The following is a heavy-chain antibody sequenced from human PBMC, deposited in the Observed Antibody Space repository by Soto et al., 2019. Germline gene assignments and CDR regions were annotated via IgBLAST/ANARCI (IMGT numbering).Heavy chain of an antibody. D-gene: IGHD5-12*01. J-gene: IGHJ4*02. CDR2: ISYDGSNK. Sequence: GGSLRLSCAASGFTCNTYGMHWVRQAPGRGLEWVALISYDGSNKYYADSVKGRFTISRDNSKNMLYLQMSSLRAEDTAVFYCAQDHSGFDPASYFDSWGQGT. V-gene: IGHV3-30*18. CDR1: GFTCNTYG. CDR3: AQDHSGFDPASYFDS.